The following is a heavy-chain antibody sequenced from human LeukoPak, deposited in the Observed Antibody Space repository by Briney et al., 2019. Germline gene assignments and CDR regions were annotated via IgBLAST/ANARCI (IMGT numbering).Heavy chain of an antibody. CDR3: ARKTDTYYAFDI. Sequence: GGSLRLSCAASGFTFSSYSMNWVRQAPGKGLEWVSFISSSSSYIYYADSMKGRFTISRDNAKNSLYLQMNSLRAEDTAVYYCARKTDTYYAFDIWGQGTMVTVSS. D-gene: IGHD5-18*01. CDR1: GFTFSSYS. J-gene: IGHJ3*02. V-gene: IGHV3-21*01. CDR2: ISSSSSYI.